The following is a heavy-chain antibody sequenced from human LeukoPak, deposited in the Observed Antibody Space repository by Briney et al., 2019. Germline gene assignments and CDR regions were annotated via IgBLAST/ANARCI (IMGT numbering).Heavy chain of an antibody. J-gene: IGHJ4*02. CDR1: GGSVGRGDYD. Sequence: SQTLARTCTVSGGSVGRGDYDWRWIRQHPEKGLEWIGYIYYSGSTYYNPSLKSRVTISVDTSKNQFSLKLSSVTAADTAVYYCARGGRYCSGTSCYRLFDYWGQGTLVTVSS. CDR2: IYYSGST. CDR3: ARGGRYCSGTSCYRLFDY. D-gene: IGHD2-2*01. V-gene: IGHV4-31*03.